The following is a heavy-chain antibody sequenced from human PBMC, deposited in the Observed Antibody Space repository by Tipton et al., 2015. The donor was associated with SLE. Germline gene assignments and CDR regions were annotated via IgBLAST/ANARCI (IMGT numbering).Heavy chain of an antibody. CDR3: ASWVYNYGSAY. CDR2: ISSKGST. J-gene: IGHJ4*02. CDR1: GFTFSSFA. Sequence: SLRLSCAASGFTFSSFAMHWVRQAPGKGLEYVSAISSKGSTYYANSVKGRFTISRDNSKNTLYLQMGSLRAEDMAVYYCASWVYNYGSAYWGQGTQVTVSS. V-gene: IGHV3-64*01. D-gene: IGHD5-18*01.